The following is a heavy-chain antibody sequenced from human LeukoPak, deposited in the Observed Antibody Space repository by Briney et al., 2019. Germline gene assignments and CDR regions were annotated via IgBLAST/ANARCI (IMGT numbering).Heavy chain of an antibody. V-gene: IGHV4-34*01. J-gene: IGHJ6*02. CDR2: INHSGST. Sequence: SETLSLTCAVYGGSFSGYYWSWIRQPPGKGLEWIGEINHSGSTNYNPSLKSRVTISVDTSKNQFSLKLSSVTAADTAVYYCARHPVENLGYLPYYYGMDVWGQGTTVTVSS. CDR1: GGSFSGYY. D-gene: IGHD2-2*01. CDR3: ARHPVENLGYLPYYYGMDV.